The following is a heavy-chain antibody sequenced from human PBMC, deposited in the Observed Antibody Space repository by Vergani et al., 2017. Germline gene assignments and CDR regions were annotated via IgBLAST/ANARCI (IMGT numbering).Heavy chain of an antibody. CDR1: GFTFSSYA. D-gene: IGHD2-2*01. CDR3: ATTRVYCSSTSCLF. V-gene: IGHV3-23*01. J-gene: IGHJ4*02. Sequence: EVQLLESGGGLVQPGGSLRLSCAASGFTFSSYAMSWVRQAPGKGLEWVSAISGSGGSTYYADSVKGRFTISRDNSTNTLYLQMNSLRAEDTAVYYCATTRVYCSSTSCLFWGQGTLVTVSS. CDR2: ISGSGGST.